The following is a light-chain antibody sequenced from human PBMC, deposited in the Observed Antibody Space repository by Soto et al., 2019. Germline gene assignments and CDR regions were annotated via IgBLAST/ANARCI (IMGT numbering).Light chain of an antibody. CDR1: QSVSRY. CDR3: QQYNDWPLYT. Sequence: EIVLTQSPVTLSLSPGERATLSCRTSQSVSRYLAWYQQKPGQAPRLLISGASTRAPGIAARFSGSGSGTNFTLSISGLQSADFAVYYCQQYNDWPLYTFGQGTKVDIK. CDR2: GAS. J-gene: IGKJ2*01. V-gene: IGKV3-15*01.